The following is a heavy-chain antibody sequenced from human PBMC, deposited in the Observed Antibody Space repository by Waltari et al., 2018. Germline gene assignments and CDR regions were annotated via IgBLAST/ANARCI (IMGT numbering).Heavy chain of an antibody. J-gene: IGHJ6*02. V-gene: IGHV3-33*05. CDR3: AREYSRICFHALDG. D-gene: IGHD6-13*01. CDR1: GFTLGNYG. CDR2: IQCDGSRK. Sequence: QVHVVESGGGVVQPGGSLRLSCAASGFTLGNYGMHWVRKAPGKGRESVAVIQCDGSRKTYADSVKGRFTSSRENSKNTLYLEMKSLRAEDTAVYYCAREYSRICFHALDGWGQGTAVTVSS.